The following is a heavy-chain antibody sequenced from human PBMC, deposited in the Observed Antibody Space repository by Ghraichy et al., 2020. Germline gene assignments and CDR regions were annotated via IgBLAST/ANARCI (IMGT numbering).Heavy chain of an antibody. V-gene: IGHV1-69*02. J-gene: IGHJ6*03. CDR2: IIPILGIA. CDR3: ASVYYARPTTQDYYYYYYMDV. CDR1: GGTFSSYT. Sequence: SVKVSCKASGGTFSSYTISWVRQAPGQGLEWMGRIIPILGIANYAQKFQGRVTITADKSTSTAYMELSSLRSEDTAVYYCASVYYARPTTQDYYYYYYMDVWGKGTTVTVSS. D-gene: IGHD3-22*01.